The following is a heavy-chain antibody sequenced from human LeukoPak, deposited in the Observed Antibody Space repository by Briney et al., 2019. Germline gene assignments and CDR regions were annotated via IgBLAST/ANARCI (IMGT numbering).Heavy chain of an antibody. V-gene: IGHV3-53*04. Sequence: PGGSLSLFCAASGFTVSTNCMTWVRQAPGKGLKWVSTIYSGGTTYYADSVMGRFTISRHNSRNTLYLQMNSLRAEDTAVYYCARVDTVMAYYFDLWGQGTLVTVSS. CDR3: ARVDTVMAYYFDL. CDR2: IYSGGTT. J-gene: IGHJ4*02. CDR1: GFTVSTNC. D-gene: IGHD5-18*01.